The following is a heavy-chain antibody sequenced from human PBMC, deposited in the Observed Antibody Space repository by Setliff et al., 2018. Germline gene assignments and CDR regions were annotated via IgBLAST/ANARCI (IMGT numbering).Heavy chain of an antibody. J-gene: IGHJ5*01. CDR2: IKSTTEDAST. D-gene: IGHD3-9*01. V-gene: IGHV3-15*01. CDR1: GITFKNAW. CDR3: ATGPRDNRNFLNWLGS. Sequence: ETLRLSCAASGITFKNAWMTWVRQAPGKGLEWVGRIKSTTEDASTDLAAAVKGRFSMSRDDSRNTVYLQMSSLKSEDTAVYYCATGPRDNRNFLNWLGSWGQGTLVTVSS.